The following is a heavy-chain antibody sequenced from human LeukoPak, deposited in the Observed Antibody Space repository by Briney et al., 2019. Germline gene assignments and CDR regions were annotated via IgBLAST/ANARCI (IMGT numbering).Heavy chain of an antibody. CDR3: TTEGVIAAATYGMDV. Sequence: GGSLRLSCAASGFTFSNAWMSWVRQAPGKGLEWVGRIKSKTDGGTTDYAAPVKGRFTISRDDSKNTLYLQMNSLKTEDTAVYYRTTEGVIAAATYGMDVWGQGTTVTVSS. V-gene: IGHV3-15*01. D-gene: IGHD6-13*01. J-gene: IGHJ6*02. CDR2: IKSKTDGGTT. CDR1: GFTFSNAW.